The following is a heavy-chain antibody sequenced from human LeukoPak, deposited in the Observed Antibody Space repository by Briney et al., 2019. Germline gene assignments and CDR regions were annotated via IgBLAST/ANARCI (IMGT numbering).Heavy chain of an antibody. D-gene: IGHD3-3*01. CDR2: INTNTGNP. J-gene: IGHJ6*03. CDR3: ARVTAPSGSGYYTGIGDYYYYYMDV. V-gene: IGHV7-4-1*02. Sequence: ASVRVSCKASGYTFTSYGLSWVRQAPGQGLEWMGWINTNTGNPTYAQAFTGRSVFSLDTSVSTAYLQISSLKAEDTAVYYCARVTAPSGSGYYTGIGDYYYYYMDVWGKGTTVTVSS. CDR1: GYTFTSYG.